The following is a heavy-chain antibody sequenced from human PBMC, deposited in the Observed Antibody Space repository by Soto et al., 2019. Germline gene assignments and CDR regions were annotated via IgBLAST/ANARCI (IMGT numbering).Heavy chain of an antibody. V-gene: IGHV4-39*07. CDR1: GGSISSSSYY. CDR2: IYYSGST. Sequence: SETLSLTCTVSGGSISSSSYYWGWIRQPPGKGLEWIGSIYYSGSTYYNPSLKSRVTISVDTSKNQFSLKVTSVTAADTAVYYCARDGAVPYGMDVWGQGTTVT. D-gene: IGHD3-16*01. CDR3: ARDGAVPYGMDV. J-gene: IGHJ6*02.